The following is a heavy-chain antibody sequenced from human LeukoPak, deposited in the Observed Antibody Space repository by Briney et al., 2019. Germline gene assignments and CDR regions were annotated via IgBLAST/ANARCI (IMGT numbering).Heavy chain of an antibody. D-gene: IGHD6-19*01. CDR1: GDAVSSHY. Sequence: SETLSLTCSVSGDAVSSHYWNWVRQPPGKGLEWIGYIHDTGSTKYNPSLTSRVSISIDKSNNQFTLKMASVTAADTAVYYCVTGGGWLPDYWGQGTLVTVSS. CDR3: VTGGGWLPDY. CDR2: IHDTGST. J-gene: IGHJ4*02. V-gene: IGHV4-59*02.